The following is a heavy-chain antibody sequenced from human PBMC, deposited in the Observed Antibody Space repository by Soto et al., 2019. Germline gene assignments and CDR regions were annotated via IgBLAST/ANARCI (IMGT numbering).Heavy chain of an antibody. V-gene: IGHV4-31*03. Sequence: QVQLQESGPGLVKPSQTLSLTCTVSGGSNISDGYYWRLIRQHPGKGLEWLAYICYSGRSYSNPSLKSRVTISADTSKNQFSLRLTSVTAADTAVYFCARATPAGSADFWGQGTLVTVSS. D-gene: IGHD2-2*01. CDR2: ICYSGRS. CDR1: GGSNISDGYY. CDR3: ARATPAGSADF. J-gene: IGHJ4*02.